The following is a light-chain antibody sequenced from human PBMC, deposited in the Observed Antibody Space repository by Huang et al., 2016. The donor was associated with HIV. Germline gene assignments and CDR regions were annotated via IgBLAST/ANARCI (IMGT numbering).Light chain of an antibody. CDR2: GAS. V-gene: IGKV3-15*01. CDR1: QRVNNN. J-gene: IGKJ3*01. CDR3: QQYNNWPIT. Sequence: VMTQSPATLSVSPGERATLSCRASQRVNNNLAWFQQNPGQAPRRLIYGASTRATGIPARFSGSGSGTEFTLTISSLQSEDLAVYYCQQYNNWPITFGPGTKVDVK.